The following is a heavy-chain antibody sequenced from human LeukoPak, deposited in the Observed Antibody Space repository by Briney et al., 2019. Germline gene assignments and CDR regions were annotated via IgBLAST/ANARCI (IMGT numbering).Heavy chain of an antibody. Sequence: SETLSLTCSGGSISSNNYYLGWIRQPPGKGLEWIERLYYGGSAYYNPSLKSRVTISLDTFKNQFSLKLSSVTAADTAVYYCAGGRVVGVSRGLGVRSWGQGTLVTVSS. V-gene: IGHV4-39*07. J-gene: IGHJ5*02. CDR3: AGGRVVGVSRGLGVRS. D-gene: IGHD1-26*01. CDR2: LYYGGSA. CDR1: GGSISSNNYY.